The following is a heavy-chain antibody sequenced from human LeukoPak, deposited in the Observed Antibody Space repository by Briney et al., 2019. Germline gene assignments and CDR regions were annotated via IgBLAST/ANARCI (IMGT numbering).Heavy chain of an antibody. CDR3: SRDSGAFCPFRY. V-gene: IGHV4-4*02. Sequence: SETLSLTCGVSGGSISSTNWWSWVRQPPGQGLEWIGEISLTGETNYNPSLNGRVTMLLDESRNQLSLDLTSVTAADTAIYYCSRDSGAFCPFRYWGQGTLVIVPP. CDR2: ISLTGET. CDR1: GGSISSTNW. D-gene: IGHD1-26*01. J-gene: IGHJ4*02.